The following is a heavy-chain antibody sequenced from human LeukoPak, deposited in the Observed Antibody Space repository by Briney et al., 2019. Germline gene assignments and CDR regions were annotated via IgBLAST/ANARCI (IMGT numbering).Heavy chain of an antibody. J-gene: IGHJ4*02. D-gene: IGHD3-16*01. V-gene: IGHV3-23*01. CDR3: AKDWYYDYPLGGGYFDY. CDR1: GFTFSSYA. CDR2: ISGSGGTT. Sequence: PGGSLRLSCAASGFTFSSYAMNWVRQAPGKGLEWVSVISGSGGTTYYADSVKGRFTISRDNSKNTVYPQVNSLRAEDTAVYYCAKDWYYDYPLGGGYFDYWGQGTLVTVSS.